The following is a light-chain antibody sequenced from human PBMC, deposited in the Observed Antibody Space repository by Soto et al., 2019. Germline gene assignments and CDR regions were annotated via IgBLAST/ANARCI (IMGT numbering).Light chain of an antibody. CDR1: SSNIGSNY. J-gene: IGLJ1*01. V-gene: IGLV2-14*01. CDR3: GSITRSSTSV. Sequence: QSVLTQPPSASGTPGQRVTISCSGSSSNIGSNYVYWYQHQPGKAPKLIIYDVTKRPSGVSNRFSGSKSGNTASLTISGIQAEDEGDYYCGSITRSSTSVFGTGTKVTVL. CDR2: DVT.